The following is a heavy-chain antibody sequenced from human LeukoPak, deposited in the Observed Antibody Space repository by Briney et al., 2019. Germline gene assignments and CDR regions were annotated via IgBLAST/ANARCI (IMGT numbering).Heavy chain of an antibody. D-gene: IGHD2-15*01. CDR1: GGSISSSSYY. J-gene: IGHJ1*01. CDR3: ASQGGCSGGSCYKN. Sequence: SSETLSLTCTVSGGSISSSSYYWGWIRQPPGKGLEWIGSIYYSGSTYYNPSLKSRVTISVDTSKNQFSLKLSSVTAADTAVYYCASQGGCSGGSCYKNWGQGTLVTVSS. V-gene: IGHV4-39*01. CDR2: IYYSGST.